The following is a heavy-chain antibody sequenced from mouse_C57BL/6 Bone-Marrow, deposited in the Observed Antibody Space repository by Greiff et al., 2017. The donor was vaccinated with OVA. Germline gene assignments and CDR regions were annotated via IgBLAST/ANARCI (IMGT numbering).Heavy chain of an antibody. D-gene: IGHD1-1*01. CDR1: GFTFSDYY. CDR2: ISNGGGST. V-gene: IGHV5-12*01. Sequence: EVQGVESGGGLVQPGGSLKLSCAASGFTFSDYYMYWVRQTPEKRLEWVAYISNGGGSTYYPDTVKGRFTISRDNAKNTLYLQMSRLKSEDTAMYYCASQGTGSSWFAYWGQGTLVTVSA. CDR3: ASQGTGSSWFAY. J-gene: IGHJ3*01.